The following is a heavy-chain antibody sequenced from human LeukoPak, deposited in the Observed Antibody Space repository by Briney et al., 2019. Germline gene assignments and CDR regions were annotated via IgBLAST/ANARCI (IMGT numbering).Heavy chain of an antibody. J-gene: IGHJ4*02. CDR3: ARDNSSDSISPFFDY. D-gene: IGHD3-22*01. CDR1: GGPISSYY. Sequence: PSETLSLTCTVSGGPISSYYWSWIRQPPGKGLEWIGYIYYSGSTNYNPSLKRRVTISVDTSKTQFSLKLSSVTAADTAVYYCARDNSSDSISPFFDYWGQGTLVTVSS. CDR2: IYYSGST. V-gene: IGHV4-59*01.